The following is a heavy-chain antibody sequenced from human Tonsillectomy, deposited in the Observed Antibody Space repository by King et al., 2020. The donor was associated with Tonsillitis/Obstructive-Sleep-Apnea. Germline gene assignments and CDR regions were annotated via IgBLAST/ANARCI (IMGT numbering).Heavy chain of an antibody. CDR2: IFYSGST. CDR3: AGDHCSSTSCYGNYYYMDV. CDR1: GGSISSYY. V-gene: IGHV4-59*01. J-gene: IGHJ6*03. D-gene: IGHD2-2*01. Sequence: VQLQESGPGLVKPSETLSLTCTVSGGSISSYYWSWIRQPPGKGLEWIGYIFYSGSTNYNPSPKIRVTISVDTSKNQFSLKLSSVTAADTAVYYCAGDHCSSTSCYGNYYYMDVWGKGTTVTVSS.